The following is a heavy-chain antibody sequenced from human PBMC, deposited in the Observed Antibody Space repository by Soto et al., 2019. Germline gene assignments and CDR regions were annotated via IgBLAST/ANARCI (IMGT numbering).Heavy chain of an antibody. D-gene: IGHD3-22*01. CDR2: IFHTGST. Sequence: SETLSLTCTVSGASISSGDYSWSCILQCPGKGLEWIGYIFHTGSTSYNPSLKSRLSISVDTSKNQFSLRLTSLTAADTAVYYCATTYFDSSAYYYFDYWGQGSLVTVSS. J-gene: IGHJ4*02. V-gene: IGHV4-30-4*08. CDR1: GASISSGDYS. CDR3: ATTYFDSSAYYYFDY.